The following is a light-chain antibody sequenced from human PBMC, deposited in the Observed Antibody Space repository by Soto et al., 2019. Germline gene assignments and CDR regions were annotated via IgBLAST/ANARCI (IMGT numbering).Light chain of an antibody. CDR3: QQYGSSPRT. CDR1: QSVSTNY. V-gene: IGKV3-20*01. J-gene: IGKJ1*01. Sequence: IVVSPAPGTLSKSPGHRVSLSWRDSQSVSTNYLAWYQQKPGQAPWLLIYGAFNRAGGVPDRFSGSVSGTDFTLTISRLEPEDFAVYYCQQYGSSPRTFGQGTKVDIK. CDR2: GAF.